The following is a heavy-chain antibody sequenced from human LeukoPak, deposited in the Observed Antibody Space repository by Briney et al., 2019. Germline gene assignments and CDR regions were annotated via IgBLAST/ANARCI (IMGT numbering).Heavy chain of an antibody. J-gene: IGHJ6*02. D-gene: IGHD6-13*01. CDR3: ARPRIAAAGIKYSYYYGMDV. CDR1: GYTFTVYY. Sequence: VASVKVSCKASGYTFTVYYMHWVRQAPGQGLEWMGWINPNSGGTNYAQKFQGWVTMTRDTSISTAYMELSRLRSDDTAVYYCARPRIAAAGIKYSYYYGMDVWGQGTTVTVSS. CDR2: INPNSGGT. V-gene: IGHV1-2*04.